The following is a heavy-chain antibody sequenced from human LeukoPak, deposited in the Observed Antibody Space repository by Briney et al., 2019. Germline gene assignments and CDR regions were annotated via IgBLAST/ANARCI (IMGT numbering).Heavy chain of an antibody. CDR1: GYIFTNYF. CDR2: INCGDGTA. D-gene: IGHD2/OR15-2a*01. CDR3: TRAENQEFES. V-gene: IGHV1-46*01. Sequence: GASVKVSCKASGYIFTNYFIHWVRQDPGQGLEWMGIINCGDGTASYAQKFQGRLTITRDTSTSTVHMDLRSLRSDDTAMYFCTRAENQEFESWGQGTLVTVSS. J-gene: IGHJ4*02.